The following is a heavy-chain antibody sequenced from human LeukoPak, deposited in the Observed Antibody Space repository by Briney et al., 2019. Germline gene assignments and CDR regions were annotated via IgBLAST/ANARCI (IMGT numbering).Heavy chain of an antibody. CDR1: GGSISSYY. Sequence: PSETLSLTCTVSGGSISSYYWSWIRQPPGKGLEWIGYIYYSGSTNYNPSLKSRVTISVDTSKNQFSLKLSSVTAADTAVYYCTRGSIAVAAWFDPWGQGTLVTVSS. J-gene: IGHJ5*02. D-gene: IGHD6-19*01. V-gene: IGHV4-59*01. CDR3: TRGSIAVAAWFDP. CDR2: IYYSGST.